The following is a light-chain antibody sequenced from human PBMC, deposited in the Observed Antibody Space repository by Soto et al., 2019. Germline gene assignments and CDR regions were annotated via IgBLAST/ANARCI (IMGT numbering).Light chain of an antibody. Sequence: QSALTQPASGSGSPGQSITISCTGTSSDIGGYDYVSWYQQHPGKAPKLMIHNVSNRPSGFSNHFSGSKSGNTASLTIAGLQAEDDADYYCSSFTSSTPLVFGGGTKLTV. CDR3: SSFTSSTPLV. J-gene: IGLJ2*01. CDR2: NVS. V-gene: IGLV2-14*01. CDR1: SSDIGGYDY.